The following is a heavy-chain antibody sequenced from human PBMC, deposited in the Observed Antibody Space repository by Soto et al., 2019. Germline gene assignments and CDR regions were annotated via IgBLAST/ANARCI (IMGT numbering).Heavy chain of an antibody. Sequence: GESLKISCKGSGYSFTNYWIGWVRQMPGKGLEWMGVIYPADSDTRYSPSFQGQVTISRDNAKNSLYLQMNSLRAEDTAVYYCARGREYRGYYYGMDVWGQGTTVTVSS. J-gene: IGHJ6*02. D-gene: IGHD3-16*02. V-gene: IGHV5-51*01. CDR3: ARGREYRGYYYGMDV. CDR1: GYSFTNYW. CDR2: IYPADSDT.